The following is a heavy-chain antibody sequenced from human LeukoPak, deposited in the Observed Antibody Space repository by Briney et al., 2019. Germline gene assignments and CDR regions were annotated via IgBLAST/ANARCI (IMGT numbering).Heavy chain of an antibody. CDR1: GYTFTDYY. V-gene: IGHV1-2*02. CDR3: ARDQAESSGYQGDFDY. J-gene: IGHJ4*02. Sequence: ASVTVSCKASGYTFTDYYMHWVRQAPGQGLEWMGWINPNSGGTNYAQKFQGRVTMTRDTSISTAYMELSRLRSDDTAVYYCARDQAESSGYQGDFDYWGQGTLVTVSS. D-gene: IGHD3-22*01. CDR2: INPNSGGT.